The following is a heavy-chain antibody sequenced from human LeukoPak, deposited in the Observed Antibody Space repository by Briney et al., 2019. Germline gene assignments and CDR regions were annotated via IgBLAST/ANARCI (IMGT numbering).Heavy chain of an antibody. J-gene: IGHJ4*02. CDR3: ARGALNSSGYHPPDY. CDR2: IYYSGST. CDR1: GGSISSGDYY. D-gene: IGHD3-22*01. V-gene: IGHV4-30-4*01. Sequence: SETLSLTCTVSGGSISSGDYYWSWIRQPPGKGLEWIGYIYYSGSTYYNPSLKSRVTISVDTSKNQFSLKLSSVTAADTAVYYCARGALNSSGYHPPDYWGQGTLVTVSS.